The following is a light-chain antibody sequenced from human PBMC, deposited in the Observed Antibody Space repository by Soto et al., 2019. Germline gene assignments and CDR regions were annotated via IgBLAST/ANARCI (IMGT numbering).Light chain of an antibody. V-gene: IGLV2-11*01. J-gene: IGLJ1*01. CDR2: DVS. Sequence: QSALTQPRSVSGSPGQSVTISCTGTSSDVGGYNFVSWYLQHPGKAPKLMIYDVSKRPSGVPDRFSGSKSGNTASLTISGLQAEDDADYYCCSYAGSYTWVFGPGTKLTVL. CDR1: SSDVGGYNF. CDR3: CSYAGSYTWV.